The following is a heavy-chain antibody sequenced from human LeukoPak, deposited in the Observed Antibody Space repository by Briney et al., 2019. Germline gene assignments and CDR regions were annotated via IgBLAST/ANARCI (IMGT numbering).Heavy chain of an antibody. V-gene: IGHV3-74*01. D-gene: IGHD4-23*01. J-gene: IGHJ5*02. CDR1: GFTFSSYW. CDR3: ARDDYGGNNNWFDP. CDR2: INTDGSST. Sequence: GGSLRLSCAASGFTFSSYWMHWVRQAPGKGLVWVSRINTDGSSTSYADSVKGRFTISRDNAKNTLYLQMNSLRAEDTAVYYCARDDYGGNNNWFDPWGQGTLVTVSS.